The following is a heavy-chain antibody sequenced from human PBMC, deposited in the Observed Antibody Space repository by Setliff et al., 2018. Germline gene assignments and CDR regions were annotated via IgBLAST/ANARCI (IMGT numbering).Heavy chain of an antibody. V-gene: IGHV4-39*07. CDR2: VNHRGDT. Sequence: SETLSLTCTVSGGTISSSSHYWSWLRQPPGKGLEWIEEVNHRGDTNYSPSLRGRVTISVDPSKNQVSLKLKSATTADTAVYYCARDRTAYNYGMDVWGQGATVTV. CDR1: GGTISSSSHY. J-gene: IGHJ6*02. CDR3: ARDRTAYNYGMDV. D-gene: IGHD5-18*01.